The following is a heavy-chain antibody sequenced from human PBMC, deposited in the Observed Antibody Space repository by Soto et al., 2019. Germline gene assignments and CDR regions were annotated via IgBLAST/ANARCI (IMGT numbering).Heavy chain of an antibody. J-gene: IGHJ4*02. CDR1: GGTFSSYA. CDR2: IIPIFGTA. D-gene: IGHD1-7*01. Sequence: SVKVSCKASGGTFSSYAISWVRQAPGQGLEWMGGIIPIFGTANYAQKFQGRVTITADESTSTAYMELSSLRSEDTAVYYCARKITGTPTRFDYWGQGTPAPVSS. CDR3: ARKITGTPTRFDY. V-gene: IGHV1-69*13.